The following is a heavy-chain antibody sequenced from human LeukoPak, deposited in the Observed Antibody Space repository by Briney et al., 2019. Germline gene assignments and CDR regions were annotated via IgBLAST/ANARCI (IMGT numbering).Heavy chain of an antibody. CDR3: VYYDSSGYYYGRLRY. D-gene: IGHD3-22*01. J-gene: IGHJ4*02. V-gene: IGHV3-23*01. CDR2: ITADGAQT. Sequence: GGSLRLSCVGSGFTFSSHAISWVRPAPGKGPEWVSGITADGAQTYYADSVKGRFTIFRDNSRNTLYLQLNSLRAEDTAAYYCVYYDSSGYYYGRLRYWGQGTLVTVSS. CDR1: GFTFSSHA.